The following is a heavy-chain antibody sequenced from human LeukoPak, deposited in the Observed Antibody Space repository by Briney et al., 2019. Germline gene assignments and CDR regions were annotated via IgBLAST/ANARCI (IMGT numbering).Heavy chain of an antibody. CDR2: IYYCGST. V-gene: IGHV4-59*01. Sequence: SETLSLTCSVSGASLISYYWSWIRQPPGKGLEWIGHIYYCGSTTYNPSLKSRVTISVDTSKNQFSLKLSPVTAADTAVYYCASHDLNGLFDNWGQGTLVTVSS. J-gene: IGHJ4*02. CDR3: ASHDLNGLFDN. CDR1: GASLISYY. D-gene: IGHD1-1*01.